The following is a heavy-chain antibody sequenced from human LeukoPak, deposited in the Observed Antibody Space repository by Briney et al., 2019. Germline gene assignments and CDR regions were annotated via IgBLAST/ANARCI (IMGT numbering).Heavy chain of an antibody. V-gene: IGHV3-30*02. CDR1: GFVLSDYG. CDR2: VRNDGSNE. Sequence: GGSLRLSCTASGFVLSDYGMHWIRQAPGKGLEWVAFVRNDGSNEYYVGSVKGRFTISRDKSKNTLYLQMNSLRAEDTAVYSCAKESDSGYHSEGPKTWGLGTLVTVSS. CDR3: AKESDSGYHSEGPKT. J-gene: IGHJ5*02. D-gene: IGHD5-12*01.